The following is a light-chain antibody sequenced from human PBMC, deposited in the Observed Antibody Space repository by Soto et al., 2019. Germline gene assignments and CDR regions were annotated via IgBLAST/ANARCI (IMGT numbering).Light chain of an antibody. CDR2: GNR. CDR1: SSNLGAGYD. CDR3: QAYGYSLTASV. J-gene: IGLJ3*02. Sequence: QSALTQPPSVSGAPGQRVTLSCTGNSSNLGAGYDVHWYQQLPGAAPKLVIFGNRNRPSGVPERFSGSKSGTSASLAITGVQAEDEADYYCQAYGYSLTASVFGGGTKLTVL. V-gene: IGLV1-40*01.